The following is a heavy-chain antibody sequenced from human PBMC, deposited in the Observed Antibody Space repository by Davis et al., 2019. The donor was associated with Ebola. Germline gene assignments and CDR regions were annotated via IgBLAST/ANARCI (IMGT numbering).Heavy chain of an antibody. CDR2: IKRDATGI. CDR1: GFAFRSDS. D-gene: IGHD5-24*01. Sequence: GESLKISCAASGFAFRSDSLNWVRQPPGKGLVWVSRIKRDATGITYADSVKGRFTISRDNARNTLHLQMDSLRPEDTAVYFCGFAAADGYSPDHWGQGTLVTVSS. CDR3: GFAAADGYSPDH. V-gene: IGHV3-74*01. J-gene: IGHJ4*02.